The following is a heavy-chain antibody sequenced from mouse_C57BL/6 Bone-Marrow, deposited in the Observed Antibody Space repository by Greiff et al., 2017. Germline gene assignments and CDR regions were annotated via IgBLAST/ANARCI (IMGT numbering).Heavy chain of an antibody. V-gene: IGHV1-7*01. CDR3: ARRGYDYDDAMDY. CDR1: GYTFTSYW. Sequence: VQLQQSGAELATPGASVTLSCTASGYTFTSYWMHWVNQRPGQGLEWIGYINPSSGYTKYNQKFKDKATLTADKSSSTAYMQLSSLTYEDSAVYYCARRGYDYDDAMDYWGQGTSVTVSA. D-gene: IGHD2-4*01. CDR2: INPSSGYT. J-gene: IGHJ4*01.